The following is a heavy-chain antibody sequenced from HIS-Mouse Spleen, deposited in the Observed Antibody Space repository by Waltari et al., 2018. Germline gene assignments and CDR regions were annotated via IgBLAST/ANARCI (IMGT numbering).Heavy chain of an antibody. V-gene: IGHV4-34*01. D-gene: IGHD6-6*01. CDR3: ARGLAARFDY. J-gene: IGHJ4*02. CDR1: GGSFSGYY. CDR2: INHSGST. Sequence: QVQLQQWGAGLLKPSETLSLTCAVYGGSFSGYYWSWIRQPPGKGLEWIGEINHSGSTNYNQSLKSRVTISVDTSKNQFSLKLSSVTAADTAVYYCARGLAARFDYWGQGTLVTVSS.